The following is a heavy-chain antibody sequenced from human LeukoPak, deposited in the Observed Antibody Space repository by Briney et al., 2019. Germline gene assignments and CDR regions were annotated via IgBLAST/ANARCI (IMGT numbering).Heavy chain of an antibody. CDR3: ARSSGWYYYFDY. V-gene: IGHV3-20*01. Sequence: GGSLRLSCAASGFTFSSYAMSWVRQAPGKGLEWVSGINWNGGSTGYADSVKGRFTISRDNAKNSLYLQMNSLRAEDTALYHCARSSGWYYYFDYWGQGTLVTVSS. J-gene: IGHJ4*02. D-gene: IGHD6-19*01. CDR1: GFTFSSYA. CDR2: INWNGGST.